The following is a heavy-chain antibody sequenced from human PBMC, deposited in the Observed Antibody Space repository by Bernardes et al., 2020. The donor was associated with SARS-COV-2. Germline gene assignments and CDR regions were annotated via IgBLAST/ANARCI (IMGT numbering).Heavy chain of an antibody. D-gene: IGHD6-19*01. V-gene: IGHV4-59*01. CDR1: GGSISSYY. CDR2: IYYSGST. J-gene: IGHJ6*02. CDR3: ARDCLATSGWSFYGMDV. Sequence: SETLSLTCTVSGGSISSYYWSWIRQPPGKGLEWIGYIYYSGSTNYNPSLKSRVTISVDTSKNQFSLKLSSVTAADTAVYYCARDCLATSGWSFYGMDVWGQGTLVTVSS.